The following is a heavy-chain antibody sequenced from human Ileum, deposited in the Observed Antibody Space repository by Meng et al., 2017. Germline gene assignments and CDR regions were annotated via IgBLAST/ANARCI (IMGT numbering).Heavy chain of an antibody. Sequence: GSLRLSCTASGFTFGDYAMSWVRQAPGKGLEWVGFIRSKAYGGTTEYAASVKGRFTISRDDSKSIAYLQMNSLKTEGTAVYYCTREFGYYYDSSGYPLPAVSYGMDVWGQGTTVTVSS. CDR1: GFTFGDYA. D-gene: IGHD3-22*01. CDR3: TREFGYYYDSSGYPLPAVSYGMDV. J-gene: IGHJ6*02. CDR2: IRSKAYGGTT. V-gene: IGHV3-49*04.